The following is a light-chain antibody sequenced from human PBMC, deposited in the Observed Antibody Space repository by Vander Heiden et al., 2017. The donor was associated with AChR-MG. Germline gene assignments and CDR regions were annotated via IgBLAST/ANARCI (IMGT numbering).Light chain of an antibody. V-gene: IGKV4-1*01. CDR2: WAS. CDR3: QQYDSTPSFA. J-gene: IGKJ3*01. Sequence: DIVMTQSPDSLAVSLGERATINCKSSQSVLYSSNNKNYLAWYQQKPGQPPKLLIYWASTRESGVPDRFSGSGYGTDFTLTISSLQAEDVAVYYCQQYDSTPSFAFGPGTKVDIK. CDR1: QSVLYSSNNKNY.